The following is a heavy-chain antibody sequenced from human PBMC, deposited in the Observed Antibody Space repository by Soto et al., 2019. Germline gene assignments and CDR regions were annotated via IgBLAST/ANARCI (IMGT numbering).Heavy chain of an antibody. CDR2: IYYSGST. V-gene: IGHV4-39*01. D-gene: IGHD4-17*01. Sequence: PSETLSLTCTVSGGSISSSSYYWGWIRQPPGKGLEWIGSIYYSGSTYYNPSLKSRVTISVDTSKNQFSLKLSSVTAADTAVYYFARASRAAIYGDKNWFDPWGQGTLVTVSS. CDR1: GGSISSSSYY. CDR3: ARASRAAIYGDKNWFDP. J-gene: IGHJ5*02.